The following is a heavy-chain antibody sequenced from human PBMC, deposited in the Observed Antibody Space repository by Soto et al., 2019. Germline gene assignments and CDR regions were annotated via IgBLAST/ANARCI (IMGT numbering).Heavy chain of an antibody. CDR3: ARVDYGDYDYYYYMDV. V-gene: IGHV3-48*01. Sequence: GGSLRLSCAASGFTFSSYSMNWVRQAPGKGLEWVSYISSSSSTIYYADSVKGRFTISRDNAKNSLYLQMNSLRAEDTAVYYCARVDYGDYDYYYYMDVWGKGTTVTVSS. D-gene: IGHD4-17*01. CDR1: GFTFSSYS. J-gene: IGHJ6*03. CDR2: ISSSSSTI.